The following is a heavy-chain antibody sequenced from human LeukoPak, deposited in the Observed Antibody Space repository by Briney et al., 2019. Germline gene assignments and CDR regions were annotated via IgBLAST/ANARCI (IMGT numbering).Heavy chain of an antibody. CDR2: ISSSGGTI. D-gene: IGHD3-16*02. J-gene: IGHJ6*02. V-gene: IGHV3-11*01. CDR1: GFTFSDYY. CDR3: ARVYRHVYGMDV. Sequence: PGGSLRLSCAASGFTFSDYYMSWIRQAPGKGLEWVSYISSSGGTIYYADSVKGRFTISRDNTKNSLYLQMNSLRAEDTAVYYCARVYRHVYGMDVWGQGTTVTVSS.